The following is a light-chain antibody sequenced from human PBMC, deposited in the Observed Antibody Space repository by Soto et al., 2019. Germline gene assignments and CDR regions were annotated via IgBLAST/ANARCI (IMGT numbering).Light chain of an antibody. J-gene: IGKJ1*01. CDR1: QSVSSN. CDR2: GAS. V-gene: IGKV3-15*01. Sequence: EIVMTQSPATLSVSPGERATLSCRASQSVSSNLAWYQQKPGQARRLLIYGASTRATGIPARFSGSGSGTEFTITISSLLSEDFAVYFCQQYNNWPETFGQGTKVEI. CDR3: QQYNNWPET.